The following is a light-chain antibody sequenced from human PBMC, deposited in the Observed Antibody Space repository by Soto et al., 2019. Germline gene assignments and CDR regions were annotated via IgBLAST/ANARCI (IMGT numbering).Light chain of an antibody. CDR1: SSDVGGYKY. Sequence: QSVLTQPPSASGSPGQSVTISCTGTSSDVGGYKYVSWYQQHPGKAPKLMIYEVNKRPSGVPDRFSGSKSGNTASLTVSGLQAEDEADYYCSSYAGSINPYVFGTGTKVTVL. CDR3: SSYAGSINPYV. CDR2: EVN. V-gene: IGLV2-8*01. J-gene: IGLJ1*01.